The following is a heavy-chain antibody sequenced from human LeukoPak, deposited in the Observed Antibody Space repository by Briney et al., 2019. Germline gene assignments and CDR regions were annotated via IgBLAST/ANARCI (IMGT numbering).Heavy chain of an antibody. CDR2: ISYDENSK. Sequence: GGSLRLSCAASGFTFSSDGMHWVRQAPGKGLEWVAIISYDENSKSYADSVKGRFTVSRDNSKNTLYLQMNSLRGEDTAVYYCARDAVGARYDSWGQGTLVIVSS. CDR3: ARDAVGARYDS. J-gene: IGHJ4*02. V-gene: IGHV3-30*03. CDR1: GFTFSSDG. D-gene: IGHD1-26*01.